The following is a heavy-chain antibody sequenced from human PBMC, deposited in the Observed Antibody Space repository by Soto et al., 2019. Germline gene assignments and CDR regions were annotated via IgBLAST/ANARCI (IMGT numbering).Heavy chain of an antibody. D-gene: IGHD7-27*01. J-gene: IGHJ4*02. CDR3: ARDLNGGNELGGFDY. V-gene: IGHV4-30-4*01. CDR2: IYYSGIT. Sequence: SETLSRTCTVSGGSISSGDYYWIWIRQPPGKGLEWIGYIYYSGITYYNPSLKSRVTISVDTSKNQFSLKLSSVTAADTAVYYCARDLNGGNELGGFDYWGQGTLVTVSS. CDR1: GGSISSGDYY.